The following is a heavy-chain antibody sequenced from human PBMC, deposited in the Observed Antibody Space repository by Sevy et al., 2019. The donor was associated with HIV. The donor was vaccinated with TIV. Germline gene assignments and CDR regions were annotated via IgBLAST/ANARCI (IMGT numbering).Heavy chain of an antibody. D-gene: IGHD2-15*01. CDR3: ARGYCGGGSCTAFDP. CDR2: MYSGGSP. V-gene: IGHV3-53*01. J-gene: IGHJ5*02. CDR1: GFSISNNY. Sequence: GGSLRLSCAASGFSISNNYTAWVRQAPGKGLEWVSVMYSGGSPYYADYVKGRFALSRDMSKKTVYLQMNSLRAEDTAVYYCARGYCGGGSCTAFDPWGQGTLVTVSS.